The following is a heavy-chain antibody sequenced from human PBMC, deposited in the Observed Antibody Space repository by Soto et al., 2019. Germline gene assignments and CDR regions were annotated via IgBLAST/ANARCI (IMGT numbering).Heavy chain of an antibody. CDR3: VKDNRGSY. Sequence: EVQLVESGGGLVQPGGSLRLSCAASGFTFSTCGMMWVRQAPGKGLEWVANINQDGSERYYVDSVKGRFTISRDNAKNSLYLQSNSLRAEDTAVYYCVKDNRGSYWGQGTLVTVSS. D-gene: IGHD3-10*01. CDR2: INQDGSER. CDR1: GFTFSTCG. J-gene: IGHJ4*02. V-gene: IGHV3-7*01.